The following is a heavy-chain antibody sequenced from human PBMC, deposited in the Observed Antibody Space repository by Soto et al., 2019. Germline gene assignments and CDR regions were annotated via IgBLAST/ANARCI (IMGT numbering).Heavy chain of an antibody. CDR2: IYHSGST. CDR1: GGSISSGGYS. V-gene: IGHV4-30-2*01. D-gene: IGHD4-17*01. CDR3: SIVPDDYGVNWFDP. J-gene: IGHJ5*02. Sequence: SETLSLTCAVSGGSISSGGYSWSWIRQPPGKGLEWIGYIYHSGSTYYNPSLKSRVTISVDRSKNQFSLKLSSVTAADTAVYYCSIVPDDYGVNWFDPWGQGTLVTVSS.